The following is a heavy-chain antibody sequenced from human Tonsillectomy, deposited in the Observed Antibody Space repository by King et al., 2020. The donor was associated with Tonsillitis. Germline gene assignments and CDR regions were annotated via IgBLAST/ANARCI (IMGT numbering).Heavy chain of an antibody. CDR2: ISSSSTTI. J-gene: IGHJ6*03. D-gene: IGHD6-13*01. CDR1: GFTFSSYS. V-gene: IGHV3-48*01. CDR3: ARGGRAAARSYDYYMDV. Sequence: VQLVESGGGLVQPGGSLRLSCAASGFTFSSYSMNWVRQAPGKGLEWVSSISSSSTTIYYADSVKGRFTISRDNAKNSLYLLMNSQRAEDTAVYYCARGGRAAARSYDYYMDV.